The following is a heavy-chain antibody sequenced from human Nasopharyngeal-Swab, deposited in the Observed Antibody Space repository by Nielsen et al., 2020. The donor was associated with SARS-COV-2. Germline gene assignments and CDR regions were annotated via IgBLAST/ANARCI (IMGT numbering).Heavy chain of an antibody. D-gene: IGHD6-19*01. V-gene: IGHV3-49*03. CDR1: GFTFGDYA. CDR2: IRGKAYGGTT. Sequence: GGSLRLSCTASGFTFGDYAMSWFRQAPGKGLEWVGFIRGKAYGGTTEYAASVKGRFTISRDDSKSIAYLQMNSLKTEDTAVYYCTRETPYSSGWYSFDYWGQGTLVTVSS. J-gene: IGHJ4*02. CDR3: TRETPYSSGWYSFDY.